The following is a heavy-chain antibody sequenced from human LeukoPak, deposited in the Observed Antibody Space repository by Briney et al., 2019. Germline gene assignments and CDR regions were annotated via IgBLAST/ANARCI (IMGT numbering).Heavy chain of an antibody. V-gene: IGHV3-30-3*01. CDR2: ISYDGSNK. Sequence: GGSLRLSCAASGFTFSSYAMHWVRQAPGKGLEWVAVISYDGSNKYYADSVKGRFTISTDNSKNTLYLQMNSLRAEDTAVYYCARGRGSSSWYVDYWGQGTLVTVSS. CDR1: GFTFSSYA. D-gene: IGHD6-13*01. J-gene: IGHJ4*02. CDR3: ARGRGSSSWYVDY.